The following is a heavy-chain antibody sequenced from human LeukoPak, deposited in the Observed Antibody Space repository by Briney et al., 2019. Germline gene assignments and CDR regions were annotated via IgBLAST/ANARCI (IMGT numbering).Heavy chain of an antibody. V-gene: IGHV3-23*01. Sequence: PGGSLRLSCAAPGFTFSSYAMSWVRQAPGKGLEWVSAISGSGGSTYYADSVKGRFTISRDNSKNTLYLQMNSLRAEDTAVYYCAKDIGSGSYWYYYYGMDVRGQGTTVTVSS. CDR2: ISGSGGST. CDR3: AKDIGSGSYWYYYYGMDV. J-gene: IGHJ6*02. D-gene: IGHD3-10*01. CDR1: GFTFSSYA.